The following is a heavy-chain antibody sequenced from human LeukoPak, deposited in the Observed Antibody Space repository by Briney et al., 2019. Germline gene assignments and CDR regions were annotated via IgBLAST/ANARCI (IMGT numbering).Heavy chain of an antibody. CDR3: ARYVDTAMEYYFDY. J-gene: IGHJ4*02. CDR1: GYTFTGYY. D-gene: IGHD5-18*01. V-gene: IGHV1-69*06. Sequence: ASVKVSCKASGYTFTGYYMHWVRQAPGQGLEWMGWIIPIFGTANYAQKFQGRVTITADKSTSTAYMELSSLRSEDTAVYYCARYVDTAMEYYFDYWGQGTLVTVSS. CDR2: IIPIFGTA.